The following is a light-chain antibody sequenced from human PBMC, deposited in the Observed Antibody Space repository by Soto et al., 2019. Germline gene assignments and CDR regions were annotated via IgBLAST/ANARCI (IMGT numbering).Light chain of an antibody. V-gene: IGKV3-20*01. J-gene: IGKJ1*01. CDR1: QGISSY. CDR3: QQYGNPPQT. CDR2: GAS. Sequence: LTQSPSFLSASVGDRVTITCRASQGISSYLAWYQQKPGQPPRLLIYGASTRAPGIPDRFSGSGSGTDFTLTISRLEPEDFGVFYCQQYGNPPQTFGQGTRVEV.